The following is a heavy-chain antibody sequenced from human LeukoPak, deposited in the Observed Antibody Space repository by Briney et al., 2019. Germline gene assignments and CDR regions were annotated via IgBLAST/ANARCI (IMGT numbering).Heavy chain of an antibody. CDR3: ARLPITMIVVLSNPYFDY. J-gene: IGHJ4*02. D-gene: IGHD3-22*01. CDR2: ISGSGGST. CDR1: GFTYSSYA. V-gene: IGHV3-23*01. Sequence: PGGSLRLSCAASGFTYSSYAMSWARQAPGKGLEWVSVISGSGGSTYYADSVKGRFTISRDNSKNTLYLQMNSLRAEDTAVYYCARLPITMIVVLSNPYFDYWGQGTLVTVSS.